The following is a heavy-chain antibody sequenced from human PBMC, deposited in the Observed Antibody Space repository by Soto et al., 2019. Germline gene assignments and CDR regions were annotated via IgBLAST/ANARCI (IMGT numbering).Heavy chain of an antibody. J-gene: IGHJ2*01. CDR3: ARHGGRYCSGGTCYIYWHFDL. Sequence: SETLSLTCAVYGGSFSGYYWSWIRQPPGKGLEWIGEINHSGSTYYNSSLKSRVTMSVDTSKNQFSLKLSSVTAADTAVYYCARHGGRYCSGGTCYIYWHFDLWGRGTLVTVSS. D-gene: IGHD2-15*01. CDR2: INHSGST. CDR1: GGSFSGYY. V-gene: IGHV4-34*01.